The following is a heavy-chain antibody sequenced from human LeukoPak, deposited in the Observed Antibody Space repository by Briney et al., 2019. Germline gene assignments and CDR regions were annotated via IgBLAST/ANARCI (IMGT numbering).Heavy chain of an antibody. CDR2: ISSSSSTI. Sequence: GGSLRLSCAASGFTFSSYSMNWVRQAPGKGLEWVSYISSSSSTIDYADSVKGRFTISRDNSKNTLYLQMNSLRAEDTAVYYCASPYYSGYDSIAHYWGQGTLVTVSS. V-gene: IGHV3-48*01. J-gene: IGHJ4*02. CDR3: ASPYYSGYDSIAHY. CDR1: GFTFSSYS. D-gene: IGHD5-12*01.